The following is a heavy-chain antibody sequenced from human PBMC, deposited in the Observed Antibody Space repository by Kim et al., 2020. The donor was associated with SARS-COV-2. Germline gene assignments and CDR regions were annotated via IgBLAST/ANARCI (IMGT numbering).Heavy chain of an antibody. Sequence: ASVKVSCKASGYTFTSYYMHWVRQAPGQGLEWMGIINPSGGSTSYAQKFQGRVTMTRDTSTSTVYMELSSLRSEDTAVYYCARESHAYYYDSSGYNYFDYWGQGTLVTVSS. V-gene: IGHV1-46*01. CDR3: ARESHAYYYDSSGYNYFDY. D-gene: IGHD3-22*01. CDR1: GYTFTSYY. CDR2: INPSGGST. J-gene: IGHJ4*02.